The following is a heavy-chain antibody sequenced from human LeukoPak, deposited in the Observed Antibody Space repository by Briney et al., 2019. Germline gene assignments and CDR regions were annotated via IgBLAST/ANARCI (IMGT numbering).Heavy chain of an antibody. CDR3: ARGNDYGDYPERGAERNIDY. CDR2: INHSGST. J-gene: IGHJ4*02. V-gene: IGHV4-34*01. CDR1: GGSFSGYY. D-gene: IGHD4-17*01. Sequence: PSETLSLTCAVYGGSFSGYYWSWIRQPPGKGLEWIGEINHSGSTNYNPSLKSRVTISVDTSKDQFSLKLSSVTAADTAVYYCARGNDYGDYPERGAERNIDYWGQGTLVTVSS.